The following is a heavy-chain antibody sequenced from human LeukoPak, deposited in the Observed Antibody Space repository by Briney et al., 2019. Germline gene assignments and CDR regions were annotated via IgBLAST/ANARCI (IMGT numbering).Heavy chain of an antibody. V-gene: IGHV4-4*02. D-gene: IGHD3-22*01. Sequence: PSGTLSLTCAVSGGSISSSNWWSWVRQPPGKGLEWIGEIYHSGSTNYNPSLKSRVTISVDKSKNQFSLKLSSVTAADTAVYYCARVLAVFVGSSGSSEDYWGQGTLVTVSS. CDR2: IYHSGST. CDR3: ARVLAVFVGSSGSSEDY. J-gene: IGHJ4*02. CDR1: GGSISSSNW.